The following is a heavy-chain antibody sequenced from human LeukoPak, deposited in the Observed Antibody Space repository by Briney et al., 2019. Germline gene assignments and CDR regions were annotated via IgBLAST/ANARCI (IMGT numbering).Heavy chain of an antibody. CDR1: GFPFSSYE. Sequence: QPGGSLRLFCAASGFPFSSYEMNWVRQAPGKGLEWVSYISGSGTTIHYADSVKGRFTISRDNAKNSLYLQMNSLRVEDTAVYYCARANGDYWGQGTLVTVSS. D-gene: IGHD2-8*01. V-gene: IGHV3-48*03. CDR2: ISGSGTTI. J-gene: IGHJ4*02. CDR3: ARANGDY.